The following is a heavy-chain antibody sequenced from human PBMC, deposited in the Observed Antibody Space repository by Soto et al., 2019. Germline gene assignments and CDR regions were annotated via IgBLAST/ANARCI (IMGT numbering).Heavy chain of an antibody. J-gene: IGHJ4*02. Sequence: QVQLVQSGAEVKKPGSSVKVSCKAAGGTFSSYAISWVRQAPGQGLEWMGGSIPIFGTANYAQKFHGRVTITADKSTSTAYMELSSLRSEATAVYYCARGERETTVTPLRWYDYWGQGTLVTGSS. CDR1: GGTFSSYA. CDR2: SIPIFGTA. D-gene: IGHD4-17*01. CDR3: ARGERETTVTPLRWYDY. V-gene: IGHV1-69*06.